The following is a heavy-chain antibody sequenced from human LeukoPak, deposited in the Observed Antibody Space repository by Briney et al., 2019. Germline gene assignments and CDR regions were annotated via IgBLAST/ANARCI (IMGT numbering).Heavy chain of an antibody. J-gene: IGHJ4*02. CDR2: IYPGDSDT. CDR3: ARTYSSSSPFDY. CDR1: GYSFTSYW. V-gene: IGHV5-51*01. Sequence: GEALKISCKGPGYSFTSYWIGWVRQMPGKGLEWMGIIYPGDSDTRYSPSFQGQVTISAAKSISTAYLQWSSLRASDTAMYYCARTYSSSSPFDYWGQGTLVTVSS. D-gene: IGHD6-6*01.